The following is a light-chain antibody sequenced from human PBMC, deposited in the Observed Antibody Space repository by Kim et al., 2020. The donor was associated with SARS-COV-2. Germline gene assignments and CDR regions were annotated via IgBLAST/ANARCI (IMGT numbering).Light chain of an antibody. Sequence: DIRMTQSPSSLSASVGDKITITCRASQGISNYLARYQQKPGKAPKLLIYAVSNLQSGVPSRFSGRGSGTDFTLTISSLQPEDVATYYCQKYDTNPLSFGQGTRLEIK. V-gene: IGKV1-27*01. CDR3: QKYDTNPLS. CDR2: AVS. CDR1: QGISNY. J-gene: IGKJ5*01.